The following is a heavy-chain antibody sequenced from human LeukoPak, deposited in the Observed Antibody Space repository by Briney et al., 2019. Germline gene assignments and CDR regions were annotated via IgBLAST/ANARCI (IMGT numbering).Heavy chain of an antibody. CDR3: ARGGNSSGWSAYDY. D-gene: IGHD6-19*01. V-gene: IGHV7-4-1*02. Sequence: GASVKVSCKASGYTFTSYAMNWVRQAPGQGLEWMGWINTNTGNPTYAQGFTGRFVFSLDTSVSTAYLQISSLKAEDTAVYYCARGGNSSGWSAYDYWGQGTLVTVSS. CDR2: INTNTGNP. CDR1: GYTFTSYA. J-gene: IGHJ4*02.